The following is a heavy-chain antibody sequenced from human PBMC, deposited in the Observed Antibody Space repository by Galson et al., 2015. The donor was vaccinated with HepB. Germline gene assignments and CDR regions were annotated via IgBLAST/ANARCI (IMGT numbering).Heavy chain of an antibody. CDR1: GFTFSLYW. CDR2: ISGSGGST. Sequence: SLRLSCAASGFTFSLYWIHWVRQTPGKGLVWVSAISGSGGSTYYADSVKGRFTISRDNSKNTLYLQMNSLRAEDTAVYYCAKDLRGSGTYWGQGTLVTVSS. J-gene: IGHJ4*02. CDR3: AKDLRGSGTY. V-gene: IGHV3-23*01. D-gene: IGHD3-10*01.